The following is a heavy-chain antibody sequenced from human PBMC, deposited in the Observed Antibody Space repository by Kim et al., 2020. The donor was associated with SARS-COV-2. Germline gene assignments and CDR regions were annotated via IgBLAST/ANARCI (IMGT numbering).Heavy chain of an antibody. V-gene: IGHV4-59*09. J-gene: IGHJ3*02. Sequence: NPSLKSRVTISVDTSKNQFSLKLSSVTAADTAVYYCASGYDYGDPDAFDIWGQGTMVTVSS. CDR3: ASGYDYGDPDAFDI. D-gene: IGHD4-17*01.